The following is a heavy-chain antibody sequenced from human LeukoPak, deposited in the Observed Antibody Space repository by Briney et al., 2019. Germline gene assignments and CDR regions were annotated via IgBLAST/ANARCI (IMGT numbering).Heavy chain of an antibody. D-gene: IGHD3-22*01. Sequence: SGGSLRLSCAASGFTFSSYWMSWVRQAPGKGLEWVANIKQDGSEKYYVDSVKGRFTISRDNAKNSLYLQMNSLRAEDTAVYYCARDLGHYYYDSSGSSLDYWGQGTLVTVSS. V-gene: IGHV3-7*01. CDR2: IKQDGSEK. CDR3: ARDLGHYYYDSSGSSLDY. CDR1: GFTFSSYW. J-gene: IGHJ4*02.